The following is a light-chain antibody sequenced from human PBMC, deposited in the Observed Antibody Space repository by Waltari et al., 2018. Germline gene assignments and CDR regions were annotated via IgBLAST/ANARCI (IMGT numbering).Light chain of an antibody. CDR3: QQSYKTPYT. Sequence: DIQMTQSPSSLSASVGAKVTITCRASQSITLYVDWYQQKPGKAPKLLIYAASTLQTGVPSRFSGSGSGTEFTVTISNVQSEDFATYSCQQSYKTPYTFGQGAKLEI. J-gene: IGKJ2*01. CDR1: QSITLY. CDR2: AAS. V-gene: IGKV1-39*01.